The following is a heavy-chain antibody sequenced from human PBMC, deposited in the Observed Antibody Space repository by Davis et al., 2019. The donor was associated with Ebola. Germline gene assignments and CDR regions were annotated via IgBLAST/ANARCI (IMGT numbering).Heavy chain of an antibody. Sequence: SETLSLTCAVYGGSFSGHYWGWIRQPPGRGLEWIGEINRSGGTNYSPSLESRVTISVDTSKNQFSLRLTSVTAADTAVYYCARGLYYYDWTGYPASIPFDIWGQGTKVTVST. D-gene: IGHD3-22*01. CDR2: INRSGGT. CDR3: ARGLYYYDWTGYPASIPFDI. V-gene: IGHV4-34*01. CDR1: GGSFSGHY. J-gene: IGHJ3*02.